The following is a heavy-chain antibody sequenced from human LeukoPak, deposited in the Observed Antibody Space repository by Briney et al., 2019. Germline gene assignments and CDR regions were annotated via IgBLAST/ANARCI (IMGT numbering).Heavy chain of an antibody. D-gene: IGHD2-2*01. CDR3: AREPFEGVVPAAHWFDP. Sequence: ASVKVSCKASGGTFARYALHWVRQAPGQRLEWMGWINAGNGNTKYSQKFQGRVTITRDTSASTAYMELSSLRSEDTAAYYCAREPFEGVVPAAHWFDPWGQGTLVTVSS. J-gene: IGHJ5*02. CDR1: GGTFARYA. CDR2: INAGNGNT. V-gene: IGHV1-3*01.